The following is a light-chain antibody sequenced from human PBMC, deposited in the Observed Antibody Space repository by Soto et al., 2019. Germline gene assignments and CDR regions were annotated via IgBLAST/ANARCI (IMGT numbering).Light chain of an antibody. CDR1: QGISTH. CDR2: SAS. J-gene: IGKJ3*01. V-gene: IGKV1-27*01. Sequence: DIQMTQSPSSLSASIGDRVTITCRASQGISTHLAWYQQKPGTVPKLLIYSASILQSGVPSRFSGGGSGTDFTLTITSLQAEDVATYYCQKHNGAPFTFGPGTKVDIK. CDR3: QKHNGAPFT.